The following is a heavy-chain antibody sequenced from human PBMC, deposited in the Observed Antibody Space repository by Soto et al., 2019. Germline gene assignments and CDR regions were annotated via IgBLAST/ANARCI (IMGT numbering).Heavy chain of an antibody. CDR2: INSGEGKT. D-gene: IGHD1-26*01. CDR3: ARGSGSHFPDFDH. Sequence: QVQLAQSGAEVKKPGASVKVPCKASGYTFTSYAMHWVRQAPGQRLEWMGWINSGEGKTKYSQKLQGRVTISRDTSASIVYMELSSLRSEDTAVYYCARGSGSHFPDFDHWGQGILVTVSS. CDR1: GYTFTSYA. J-gene: IGHJ4*02. V-gene: IGHV1-3*01.